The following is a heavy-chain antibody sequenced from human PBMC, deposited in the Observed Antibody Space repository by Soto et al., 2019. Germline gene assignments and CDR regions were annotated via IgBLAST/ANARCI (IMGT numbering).Heavy chain of an antibody. CDR2: ISGSGGST. CDR1: GFTFSSYA. V-gene: IGHV3-23*01. J-gene: IGHJ4*02. Sequence: PGGSLRLSCAASGFTFSSYAMSWVRQAPGKGLEWVSAISGSGGSTYYADSVKGRFTISRDNSKNTLYLQMNSLRAEDTAVYYCAKEVDDYVWGSYRPDCWGQRTLGTVSS. D-gene: IGHD3-16*02. CDR3: AKEVDDYVWGSYRPDC.